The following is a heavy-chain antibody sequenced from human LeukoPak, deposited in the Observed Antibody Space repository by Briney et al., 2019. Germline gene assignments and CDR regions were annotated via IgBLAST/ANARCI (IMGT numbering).Heavy chain of an antibody. CDR3: ARGRGYYYDSSGYYYDKGSDY. V-gene: IGHV4-34*01. J-gene: IGHJ4*02. CDR1: GGSFSGYY. D-gene: IGHD3-22*01. CDR2: INHSGSP. Sequence: SETLSLTCAVYGGSFSGYYWSWIRQPPGKGLEWIGEINHSGSPNYNPSLKSRVTISVDTSKNQFSLKLSSVTAADTAVYYCARGRGYYYDSSGYYYDKGSDYWGQGTLVTVSS.